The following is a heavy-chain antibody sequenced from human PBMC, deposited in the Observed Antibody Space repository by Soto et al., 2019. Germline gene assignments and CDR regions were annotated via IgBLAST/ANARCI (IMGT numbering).Heavy chain of an antibody. Sequence: QVQLVESGGGVVRPGNSLTLACAASGFTFSGIAMHWVRQAPGKGLEWVAVVSYDGTNKFYGESVKGRFTVSRDNSKNTLYLHMTSLRPEDTATYYCAKALSFTSSSLDSWGQGAWSSSP. CDR1: GFTFSGIA. CDR2: VSYDGTNK. V-gene: IGHV3-30*18. D-gene: IGHD6-6*01. CDR3: AKALSFTSSSLDS. J-gene: IGHJ4*02.